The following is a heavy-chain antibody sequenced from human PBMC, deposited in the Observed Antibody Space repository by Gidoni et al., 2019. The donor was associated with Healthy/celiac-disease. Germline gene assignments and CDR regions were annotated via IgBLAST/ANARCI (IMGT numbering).Heavy chain of an antibody. D-gene: IGHD3-3*01. CDR3: AREGGLNDFWSGYYTFGWFDP. CDR1: GVSFSGYY. CDR2: INHSGST. Sequence: QVQLQQWGAGLLKPSETLSLTCAVYGVSFSGYYWSWIRQPPGKGLEWIGEINHSGSTNYNPSLKSRVTISVDTSKNQFSLKLSSVTAADTAVYYCAREGGLNDFWSGYYTFGWFDPWGQGTLVTVSS. V-gene: IGHV4-34*01. J-gene: IGHJ5*02.